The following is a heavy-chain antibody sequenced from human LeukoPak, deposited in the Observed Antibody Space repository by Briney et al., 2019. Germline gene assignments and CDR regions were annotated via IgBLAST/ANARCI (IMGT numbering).Heavy chain of an antibody. CDR2: IKSKTDGGTT. CDR3: AREDDYGSGSSLDY. D-gene: IGHD3-10*01. J-gene: IGHJ4*02. V-gene: IGHV3-15*01. CDR1: GFTLINTW. Sequence: GGSLRLSCAASGFTLINTWMSWVRQAPGKGLEWVGRIKSKTDGGTTEYAAPVKGRFIISRGTSKNTLYLQMNNLRADDTAVYYCAREDDYGSGSSLDYWGQGTLVTVSS.